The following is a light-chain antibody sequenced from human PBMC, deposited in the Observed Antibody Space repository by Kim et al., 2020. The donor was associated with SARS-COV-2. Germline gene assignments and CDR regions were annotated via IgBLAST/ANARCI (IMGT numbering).Light chain of an antibody. J-gene: IGLJ1*01. CDR3: NSHTTTNTLV. CDR1: SSDVGGYNY. CDR2: DVS. Sequence: QSVLTQPASVSGSPGQSVAISCTGTSSDVGGYNYVSWYQQQPGKAPKLMIHDVSNRPSGVSNRFSGSKSGNTASLTISGLQAEDEADYYCNSHTTTNTLVFGTGTKVTVL. V-gene: IGLV2-14*03.